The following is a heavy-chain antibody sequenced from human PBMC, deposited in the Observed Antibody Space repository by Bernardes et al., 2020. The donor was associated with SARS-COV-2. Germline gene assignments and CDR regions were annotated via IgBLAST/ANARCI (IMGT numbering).Heavy chain of an antibody. D-gene: IGHD2-2*01. V-gene: IGHV3-21*01. CDR2: ISSSSSYI. CDR1: GFTFSSYS. Sequence: GGSLRLSCAASGFTFSSYSMNWVRQAPGKGLEWVSSISSSSSYIYYADSVKGRFTISRDNAKNSLYLQMNSLRAEDTAVYYCARDWYCSSTSCSYYYYGMDVWGQGTTVTVSS. CDR3: ARDWYCSSTSCSYYYYGMDV. J-gene: IGHJ6*02.